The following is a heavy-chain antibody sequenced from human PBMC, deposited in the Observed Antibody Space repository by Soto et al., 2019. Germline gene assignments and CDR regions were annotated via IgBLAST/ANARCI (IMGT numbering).Heavy chain of an antibody. CDR1: GFTVSSNY. V-gene: IGHV3-53*04. CDR2: IYSGGST. Sequence: GGSLRLSCAASGFTVSSNYMSWVRQAPGKGLEWVSVIYSGGSTYYADSVKGRFTISRHNSKNTLYLQMNSLRAEDTAVYYCARGIYSGYDPTVYYFDYWGQGTLVTVSS. D-gene: IGHD5-12*01. CDR3: ARGIYSGYDPTVYYFDY. J-gene: IGHJ4*02.